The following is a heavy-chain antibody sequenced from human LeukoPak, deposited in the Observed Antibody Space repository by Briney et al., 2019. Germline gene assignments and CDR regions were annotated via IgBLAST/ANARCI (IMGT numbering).Heavy chain of an antibody. J-gene: IGHJ4*02. CDR1: GFTFDDYA. Sequence: GRSLRLSCAASGFTFDDYAMHWVRQAPGKGLEWVSGISWNSGSIGYADSVKGRFTISRDNAKNSLYLQMNSLRAEDTALYYCAKERGYIYGLDYWGQGTLVTASS. V-gene: IGHV3-9*01. CDR3: AKERGYIYGLDY. CDR2: ISWNSGSI. D-gene: IGHD5-18*01.